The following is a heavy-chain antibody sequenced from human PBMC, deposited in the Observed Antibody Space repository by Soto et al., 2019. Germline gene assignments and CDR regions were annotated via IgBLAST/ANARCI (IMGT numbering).Heavy chain of an antibody. CDR3: ARDLDSVYGMDV. D-gene: IGHD2-21*01. J-gene: IGHJ6*02. CDR2: IYYSGST. CDR1: GGSVSSGSYY. V-gene: IGHV4-61*01. Sequence: SETLSLTCTVSGGSVSSGSYYWSWIRQPPGKGLEWIGYIYYSGSTNYNPSLKSRVTISVDTSKNQFSLKLSSVTAADTAVYYCARDLDSVYGMDVWGQGTTVTVS.